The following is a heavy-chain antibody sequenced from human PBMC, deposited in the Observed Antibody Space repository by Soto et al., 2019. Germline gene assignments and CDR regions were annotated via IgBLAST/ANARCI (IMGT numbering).Heavy chain of an antibody. Sequence: QLQLQESGSGLVKPSQTLSLTCAVSGGSISSGGYSWSWIRQPPGKGLEWIGYMYHSGSTYYNPSLTRRVTISIDRAKNPFSLKLSSVTAADTAVYYCAIVPDYWGQGILVTVSS. CDR2: MYHSGST. J-gene: IGHJ4*02. CDR3: AIVPDY. CDR1: GGSISSGGYS. D-gene: IGHD2-2*01. V-gene: IGHV4-30-2*01.